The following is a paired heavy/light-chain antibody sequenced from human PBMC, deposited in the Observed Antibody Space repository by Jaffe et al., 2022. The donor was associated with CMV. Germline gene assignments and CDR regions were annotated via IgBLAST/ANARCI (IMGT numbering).Heavy chain of an antibody. CDR1: GYSFTSYW. D-gene: IGHD5-18*01. V-gene: IGHV5-51*01. Sequence: EVQLVQSGAEVKKPGESLKISCKGSGYSFTSYWIGWVRQMPGKGLEWMGIIYPGDSDTRYSPSFQGQVTISADKSISTAYLQWSSLKASDTAMYYCARLGYSYGYVAVGPDYYGMDVWGQGTTVTVSS. CDR3: ARLGYSYGYVAVGPDYYGMDV. J-gene: IGHJ6*02. CDR2: IYPGDSDT.
Light chain of an antibody. CDR2: WAS. CDR3: QQYYSTPHT. CDR1: QSVLYSSNNKNY. Sequence: DIVMTQSPDSLAVSLGERATINCKSSQSVLYSSNNKNYLAWYQQKPGQPPKLLIYWASTRESGVPDRFSGSGSGTDFTLTISSLQAEDVAVYYCQQYYSTPHTFGQGTKLEIK. J-gene: IGKJ2*01. V-gene: IGKV4-1*01.